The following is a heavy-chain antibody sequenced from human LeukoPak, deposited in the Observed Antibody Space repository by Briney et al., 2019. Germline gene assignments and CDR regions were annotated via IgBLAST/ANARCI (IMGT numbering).Heavy chain of an antibody. CDR3: ARDLTVTSTCWFDR. CDR1: GFTFSSYT. J-gene: IGHJ5*02. Sequence: GGSLRLSCAVSGFTFSSYTMNWVRQAPGKGLEWVSSITGGSTYIYYADSVKGRFTISRDNAKNSLYLQMNSLRAEDTAVYYCARDLTVTSTCWFDRWGQGTLVTVSS. V-gene: IGHV3-21*01. D-gene: IGHD4-11*01. CDR2: ITGGSTYI.